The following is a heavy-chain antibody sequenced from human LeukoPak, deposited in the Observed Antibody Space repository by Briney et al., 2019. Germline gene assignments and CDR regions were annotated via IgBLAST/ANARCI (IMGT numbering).Heavy chain of an antibody. CDR1: GYTLTELS. CDR2: FDPEDGET. CDR3: ATDKETQLALDY. Sequence: ASVKVSCTVSGYTLTELSMHWVRQAPGKGLEWMGGFDPEDGETTYAQKFQGRVTMTEDTSTDIAYMELSSLRSEDTAVYYCATDKETQLALDYWGQGTLVTVSS. D-gene: IGHD3-3*02. J-gene: IGHJ4*02. V-gene: IGHV1-24*01.